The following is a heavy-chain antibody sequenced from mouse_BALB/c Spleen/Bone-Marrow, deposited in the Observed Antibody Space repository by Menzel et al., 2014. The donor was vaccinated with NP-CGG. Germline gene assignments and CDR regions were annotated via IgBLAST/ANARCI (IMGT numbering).Heavy chain of an antibody. V-gene: IGHV1-7*01. CDR1: GYTFTTYW. CDR3: ARDLDH. J-gene: IGHJ2*01. CDR2: INPSTGYT. Sequence: QVQLKESGAELAKPGASVKMSCKASGYTFTTYWMHWVKQRPGQGLEWIGYINPSTGYTEYNQKFKDKATLTADKSSSTAYMQLISLTFVDSAVYYCARDLDHWGQGTTLTVSS.